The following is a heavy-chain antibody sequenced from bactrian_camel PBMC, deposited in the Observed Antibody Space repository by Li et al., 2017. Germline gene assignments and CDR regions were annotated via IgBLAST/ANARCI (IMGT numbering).Heavy chain of an antibody. CDR3: AAEPPSWALYGGYWWGLSVGRYNY. J-gene: IGHJ4*01. Sequence: HVQLVESGGGSVRAGGSLRLSCAASAHWYTSNCLGWFRQAPGKEREGVACIDIDGSTNYADSVKGRVTISRDNAKTTLYLQMNSLKIEDTAMYYCAAEPPSWALYGGYWWGLSVGRYNYWGQGTQVTVS. CDR2: IDIDGST. D-gene: IGHD7*01. CDR1: AHWYTSNC. V-gene: IGHV3S53*01.